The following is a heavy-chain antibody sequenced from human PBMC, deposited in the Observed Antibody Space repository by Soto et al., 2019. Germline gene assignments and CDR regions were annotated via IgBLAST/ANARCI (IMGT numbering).Heavy chain of an antibody. CDR1: GGSVTNSSYY. V-gene: IGHV4-39*01. J-gene: IGHJ4*02. CDR2: VYYRGRS. CDR3: VSKRTTVPTQAYFDY. D-gene: IGHD4-17*01. Sequence: PSATLSLTCTVSGGSVTNSSYYWGWIRQSPGKGLEWIGSVYYRGRSYSKSSVKSRVTISVDTSKNRFSLSLNPVTASDTAVYFCVSKRTTVPTQAYFDYWGPGALVPVSS.